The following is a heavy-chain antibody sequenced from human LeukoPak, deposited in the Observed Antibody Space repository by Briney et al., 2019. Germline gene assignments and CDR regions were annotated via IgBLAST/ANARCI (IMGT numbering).Heavy chain of an antibody. V-gene: IGHV4-39*01. D-gene: IGHD3-22*01. J-gene: IGHJ4*02. CDR1: GGPISSSSYY. Sequence: PSETLSLTCTVSGGPISSSSYYWGWIRQPPGKGLEWIGNIYYSGSMYWNLSLKSRVTISVDTSKNQFSLKLSSVTAADTAVYYCARLRSNGYYDSSGLVDYWGQGTLVTVSS. CDR3: ARLRSNGYYDSSGLVDY. CDR2: IYYSGSM.